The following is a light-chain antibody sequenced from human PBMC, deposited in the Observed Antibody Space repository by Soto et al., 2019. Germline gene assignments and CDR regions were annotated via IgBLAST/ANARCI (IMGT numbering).Light chain of an antibody. CDR1: SSDVGGYNY. V-gene: IGLV2-11*01. CDR2: DVS. CDR3: CSYAGSNSYV. Sequence: QSVLTQPHSVSGSPGQSVAISCTGTSSDVGGYNYVSWYQQHPGKAPKLMIYDVSKRPSDVPDPFSGSKSGNTASLTISVLQSEDEAEYYRCSYAGSNSYVLGTGTNLTVL. J-gene: IGLJ1*01.